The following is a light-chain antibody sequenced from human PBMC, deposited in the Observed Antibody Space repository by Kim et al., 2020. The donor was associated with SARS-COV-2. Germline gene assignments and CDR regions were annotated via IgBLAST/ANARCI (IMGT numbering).Light chain of an antibody. J-gene: IGKJ1*01. CDR2: AAS. CDR3: QQYYSYPWT. V-gene: IGKV1-8*01. Sequence: ASTGDRVTITWRASQGISSYLAWYQQKPGKAPKLLIYAASTLQSRVPSRFSGSGSGTDFTLTISCLQSEDFATYYCQQYYSYPWTFGQGTKVDIK. CDR1: QGISSY.